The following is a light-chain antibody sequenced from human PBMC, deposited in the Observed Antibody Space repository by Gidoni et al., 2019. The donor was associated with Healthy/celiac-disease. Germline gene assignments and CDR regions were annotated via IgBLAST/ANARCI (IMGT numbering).Light chain of an antibody. CDR2: RNN. J-gene: IGLJ1*01. V-gene: IGLV1-47*01. CDR3: AAWDDSLSGPLYV. CDR1: SSNIGSNY. Sequence: GQRVTISCSGSSSNIGSNYVYWYQQLPGTAPKLLISRNNQRPSGVPDRFSGSKSGTSASLAISVLRSEDEADYYCAAWDDSLSGPLYVFGTGTKVTVL.